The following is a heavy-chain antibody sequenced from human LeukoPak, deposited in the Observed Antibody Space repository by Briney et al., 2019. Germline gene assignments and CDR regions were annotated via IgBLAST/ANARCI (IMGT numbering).Heavy chain of an antibody. Sequence: GGSLRLSCAASGFTVSSNYMSWVRQAPGKGLEWVSVIYMGGSTYYADSVKGRFTISRDNSQNALYLQMNSRRAEDTAVYYCAKDSISYGDYVAFDYWGQGTLVIGSS. CDR1: GFTVSSNY. CDR2: IYMGGST. CDR3: AKDSISYGDYVAFDY. D-gene: IGHD4-17*01. V-gene: IGHV3-66*01. J-gene: IGHJ4*02.